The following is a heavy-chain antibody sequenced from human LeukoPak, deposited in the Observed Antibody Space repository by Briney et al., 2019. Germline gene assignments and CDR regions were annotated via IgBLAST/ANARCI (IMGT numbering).Heavy chain of an antibody. CDR2: INAGNGNT. CDR3: ARDDDYYYGMDV. CDR1: GYTFTSYA. Sequence: ASVTVSCKASGYTFTSYAMHWVRQAPGQRLEWMGWINAGNGNTKYSQRFQGRVTITRDTSASTAYMELSSLRSEDTAVYYCARDDDYYYGMDVWGQGTTVTVSS. J-gene: IGHJ6*02. V-gene: IGHV1-3*01.